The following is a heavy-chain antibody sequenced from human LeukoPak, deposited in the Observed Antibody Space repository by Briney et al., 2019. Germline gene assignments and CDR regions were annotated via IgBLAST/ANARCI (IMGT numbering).Heavy chain of an antibody. V-gene: IGHV3-23*01. CDR3: AKALMVRGLDYYMDV. CDR2: ISGSGGST. CDR1: GFTFSSYA. J-gene: IGHJ6*03. Sequence: PGGSLRLSCAASGFTFSSYAMSWVRQAPGKGLEWVSAISGSGGSTYYADSVKGRFTISRDNSKNSLYLQMNSLRAEDTALYYCAKALMVRGLDYYMDVWGKGTTVTVSS. D-gene: IGHD3-10*01.